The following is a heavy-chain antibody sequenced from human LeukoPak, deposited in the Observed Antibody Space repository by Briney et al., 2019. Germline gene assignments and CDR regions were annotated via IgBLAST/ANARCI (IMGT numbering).Heavy chain of an antibody. D-gene: IGHD5-18*01. CDR2: LYNSGST. V-gene: IGHV4-59*01. J-gene: IGHJ4*02. CDR1: GGSMSSYY. Sequence: PPETLSLTCTVSGGSMSSYYWSWIRQPPGKGLQWIGYLYNSGSTNNNPSLKSRVTISVHTSKNQFSLKLNSVTPADTAVYYCARHGSGYSYDYWGQGTLVTVSS. CDR3: ARHGSGYSYDY.